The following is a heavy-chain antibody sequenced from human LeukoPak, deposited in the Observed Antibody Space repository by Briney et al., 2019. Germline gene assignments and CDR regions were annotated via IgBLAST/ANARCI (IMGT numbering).Heavy chain of an antibody. CDR3: ARDGSSDYGDYYFDY. CDR2: ISGSGSTV. Sequence: GESLRLSCAASGFSFSRYGINWVRQAPGKGLEWVSYISGSGSTVYYADSVKGRFTISRDNAKNSLYLQMNSLRAEDTAVYYCARDGSSDYGDYYFDYWGQGTLVTVSS. J-gene: IGHJ4*02. V-gene: IGHV3-48*03. D-gene: IGHD4-17*01. CDR1: GFSFSRYG.